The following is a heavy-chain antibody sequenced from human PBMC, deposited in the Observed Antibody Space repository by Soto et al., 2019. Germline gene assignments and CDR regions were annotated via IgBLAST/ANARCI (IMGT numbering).Heavy chain of an antibody. V-gene: IGHV1-69*13. J-gene: IGHJ4*02. Sequence: SVKVSFKASGGTFSSYAISWVRQAPGQGLEWMGGIIPIFGTANYAQKFQGRVTITADESTSTAYMELSSLRSEDTAVYYCARDPDYGDYVEFDYWGQGTLVTVSS. CDR3: ARDPDYGDYVEFDY. D-gene: IGHD4-17*01. CDR1: GGTFSSYA. CDR2: IIPIFGTA.